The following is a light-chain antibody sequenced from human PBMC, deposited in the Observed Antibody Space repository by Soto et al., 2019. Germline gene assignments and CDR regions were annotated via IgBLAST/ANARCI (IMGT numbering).Light chain of an antibody. CDR3: QSYDSSLLGV. Sequence: QPVLTQPPSVSGAPGQRVTISCTGSSSNIGAGYDVHWYQQLPGTAPKLLIYGNSNRPSGVPDRFSGSKSGTSASLAITGLQAEDEADYYCQSYDSSLLGVFGGVTKLTVL. V-gene: IGLV1-40*01. J-gene: IGLJ3*02. CDR2: GNS. CDR1: SSNIGAGYD.